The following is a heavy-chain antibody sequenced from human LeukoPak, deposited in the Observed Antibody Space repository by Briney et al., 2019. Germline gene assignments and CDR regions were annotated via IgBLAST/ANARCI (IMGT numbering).Heavy chain of an antibody. D-gene: IGHD5-24*01. Sequence: ASVKVSCKASGYIFTGYYMHWVRQAPGQGLEWMGWINPNSGGSNYAQKLQGRVTMTSDTSINTAYMELSRLISDDTAVYYCAGDGYNSRRFFDYWGQGTLVTVSS. J-gene: IGHJ4*02. CDR1: GYIFTGYY. CDR2: INPNSGGS. CDR3: AGDGYNSRRFFDY. V-gene: IGHV1-2*02.